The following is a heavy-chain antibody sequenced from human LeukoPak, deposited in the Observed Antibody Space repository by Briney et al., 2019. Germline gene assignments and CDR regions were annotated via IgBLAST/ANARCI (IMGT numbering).Heavy chain of an antibody. V-gene: IGHV4-59*01. CDR2: IYYSGST. Sequence: SETLSLTCTVSGGSISSYYWSWIRQPPGKGLEWIGYIYYSGSTNYNPSLTSRVTISVDTSKNQCSLTLSSVTAADTAVYYCARIIRSHDSSGYYLYYFDYWGQGTLVTVSS. CDR3: ARIIRSHDSSGYYLYYFDY. D-gene: IGHD3-22*01. CDR1: GGSISSYY. J-gene: IGHJ4*02.